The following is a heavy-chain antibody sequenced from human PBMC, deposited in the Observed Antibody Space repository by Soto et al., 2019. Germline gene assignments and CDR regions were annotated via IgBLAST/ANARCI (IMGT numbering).Heavy chain of an antibody. CDR2: FDPEDVKT. J-gene: IGHJ4*02. D-gene: IGHD5-12*01. CDR1: GYTLDELS. Sequence: GASVKVSCTVSGYTLDELSRRWVRQATGKGLAWMGGFDPEDVKTISAQKFQGRVTMTEDTSTDTAYMELSSLRSEDTAVYYCATIPQWLEDYFDYWGQGTLVTVSS. CDR3: ATIPQWLEDYFDY. V-gene: IGHV1-24*01.